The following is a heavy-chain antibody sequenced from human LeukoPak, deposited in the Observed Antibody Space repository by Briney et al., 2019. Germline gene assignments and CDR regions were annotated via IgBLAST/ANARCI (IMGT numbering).Heavy chain of an antibody. CDR2: ISYDGSNK. CDR3: AKAVGGSSSL. CDR1: GFTFSSYG. V-gene: IGHV3-30*18. Sequence: GRSLRLSCAASGFTFSSYGMHWVRQDPGKGLEWVAVISYDGSNKYYADSVKGRFTISRDNSKNTLYLQMNSLRAEDTAVYYCAKAVGGSSSLWGQGTLVTVSS. D-gene: IGHD1-26*01. J-gene: IGHJ4*02.